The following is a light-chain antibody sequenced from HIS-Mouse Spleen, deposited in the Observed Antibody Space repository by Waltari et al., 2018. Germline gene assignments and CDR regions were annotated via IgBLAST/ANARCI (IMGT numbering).Light chain of an antibody. Sequence: SYELTQPPSVSVSPGQTARITCPGDALPKKYASWYQQKSGQAPVLVIYEDNKRPSGIPERFSGSSSGTMATLTISGAQVEDEADYYCYSTDSSGNHRVFGGGTKLTVL. CDR1: ALPKKY. CDR2: EDN. V-gene: IGLV3-10*01. CDR3: YSTDSSGNHRV. J-gene: IGLJ2*01.